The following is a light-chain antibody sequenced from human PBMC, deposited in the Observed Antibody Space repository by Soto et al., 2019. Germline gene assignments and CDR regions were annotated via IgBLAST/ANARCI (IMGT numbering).Light chain of an antibody. V-gene: IGLV2-8*01. CDR1: SFDVGGYSY. Sequence: QAVVTQPPSASGSPGQSVTISCTGTSFDVGGYSYVSWYQQHPGKAPKLILFEVSKRPSGVPDRFSGSKSGNTASLTVSGLQAEDEADYYCSSYAGRDYAVFGGGTQLTVL. CDR3: SSYAGRDYAV. J-gene: IGLJ7*01. CDR2: EVS.